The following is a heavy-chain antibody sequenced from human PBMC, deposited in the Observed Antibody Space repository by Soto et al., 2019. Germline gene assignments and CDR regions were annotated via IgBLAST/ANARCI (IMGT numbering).Heavy chain of an antibody. V-gene: IGHV3-23*01. CDR2: ITVGGAQK. CDR3: AKLTAA. CDR1: GFTFIDHD. Sequence: GGSLRLSCEASGFTFIDHDMSWVRQAPGKGLEWVSSITVGGAQKDYGQSVKGRFTISRDNSNDTLFLQMDSLQVEDTAIYYCAKLTAAWGQGTLVTVSS. D-gene: IGHD6-13*01. J-gene: IGHJ4*02.